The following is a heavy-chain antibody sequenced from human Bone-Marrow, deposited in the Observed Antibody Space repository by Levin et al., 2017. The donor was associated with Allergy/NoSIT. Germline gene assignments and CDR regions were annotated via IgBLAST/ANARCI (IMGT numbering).Heavy chain of an antibody. V-gene: IGHV3-23*01. CDR3: AKEDGASLKDPFDC. D-gene: IGHD5-24*01. CDR2: VGGSGVNT. J-gene: IGHJ4*02. CDR1: GFTRSIYFSIYV. Sequence: GGSLRLSCAASGFTRSIYFSIYVMSWVRQAPGKGPEWVAGVGGSGVNTSYAESVKGRFTISRDNFRNILFLEMNSLRAEDTDLYSCAKEDGASLKDPFDCWGQGTPVTVSS.